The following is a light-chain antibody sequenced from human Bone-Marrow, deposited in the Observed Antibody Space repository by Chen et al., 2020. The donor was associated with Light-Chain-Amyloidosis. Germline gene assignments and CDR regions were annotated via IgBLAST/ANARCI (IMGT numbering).Light chain of an antibody. Sequence: SYELTQPPSVSVSPGQTARITCSGDDLPTKYAYWYQQKPGQPPVLVIHRDTERPSGISERFSGYSSGTTATLTSSGVRAEDEADDHCQSADSSGTYEVIFGGGTKLTVL. J-gene: IGLJ2*01. CDR1: DLPTKY. V-gene: IGLV3-25*03. CDR2: RDT. CDR3: QSADSSGTYEVI.